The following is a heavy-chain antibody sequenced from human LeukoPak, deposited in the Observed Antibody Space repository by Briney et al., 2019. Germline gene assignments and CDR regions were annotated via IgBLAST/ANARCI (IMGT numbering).Heavy chain of an antibody. J-gene: IGHJ6*03. Sequence: GASVKVSCKASGYTFTGYYMHWVRQAPGQGLEWTGWINPNSGGTNYAQKFQGRVTMTRDTSISTAYMELSRLRSDDTAVYYCAREPRCQADLGCYYYMDVWGKGTTVTVSS. CDR2: INPNSGGT. CDR1: GYTFTGYY. V-gene: IGHV1-2*02. CDR3: AREPRCQADLGCYYYMDV. D-gene: IGHD7-27*01.